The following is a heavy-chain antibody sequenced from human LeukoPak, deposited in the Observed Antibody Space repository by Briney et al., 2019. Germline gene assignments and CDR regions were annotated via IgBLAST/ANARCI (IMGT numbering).Heavy chain of an antibody. V-gene: IGHV1-18*01. CDR1: GYTFTSYG. Sequence: ASVKVSCKASGYTFTSYGISWVRQAPGQGLEWMGWISAYNGNTNYAQKFQGRVTMTEDTSTDTAYMELSSLRSEDTAVYYCATDLAYYYDSSGYDAFDIWGQGTMVTVSS. D-gene: IGHD3-22*01. J-gene: IGHJ3*02. CDR2: ISAYNGNT. CDR3: ATDLAYYYDSSGYDAFDI.